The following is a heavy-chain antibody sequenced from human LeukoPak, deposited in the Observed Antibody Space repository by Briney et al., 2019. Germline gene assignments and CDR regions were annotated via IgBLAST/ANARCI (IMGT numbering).Heavy chain of an antibody. CDR3: ARVRAIFGVVIMGYFDY. J-gene: IGHJ4*02. V-gene: IGHV1-2*02. CDR2: INPNSGGT. D-gene: IGHD3-3*01. CDR1: GYTFTGYY. Sequence: ASVKVSCKASGYTFTGYYMHWVRQAPGQGLEWMGWINPNSGGTNYAQKFQGRVTMTRDTSISTAYMELSRLRSDDTAVYYCARVRAIFGVVIMGYFDYWGQGTLVTASS.